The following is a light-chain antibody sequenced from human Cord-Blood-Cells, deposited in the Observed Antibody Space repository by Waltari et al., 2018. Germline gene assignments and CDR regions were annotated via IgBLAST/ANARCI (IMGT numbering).Light chain of an antibody. Sequence: DIQMPQSPSSLSASVGDRVTITCRASQSISSYLNWYQQKPGKAPKLLSDAASSLQSGVPSRFSGSGSGTDFTLTISSLQPEDFATYYCQQSYSTPYSFGQGTKLEIK. J-gene: IGKJ2*03. CDR1: QSISSY. CDR2: AAS. CDR3: QQSYSTPYS. V-gene: IGKV1-39*01.